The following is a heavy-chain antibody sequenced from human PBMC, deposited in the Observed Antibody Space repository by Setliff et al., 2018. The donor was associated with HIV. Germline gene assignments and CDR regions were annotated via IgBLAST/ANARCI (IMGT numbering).Heavy chain of an antibody. CDR1: GGSISSYY. V-gene: IGHV4-59*01. Sequence: SETLSLTCTVSGGSISSYYWSWIRQPPGKGLEWIGYIYYSGSTNYNPSLKSRVTISVDTSKNQFSLKLSSVTAADTAVYYCAREGVTMRGNSFDIWGQGTMVTVSS. D-gene: IGHD3-22*01. CDR2: IYYSGST. CDR3: AREGVTMRGNSFDI. J-gene: IGHJ3*02.